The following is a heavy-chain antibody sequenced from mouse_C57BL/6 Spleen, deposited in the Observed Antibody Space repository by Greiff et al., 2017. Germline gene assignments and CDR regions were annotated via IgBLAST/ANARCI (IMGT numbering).Heavy chain of an antibody. Sequence: EVKVEESGPGLVKPSQSLSLTCSVTGYSITSGYYWNWIRQFPGNKLEWMGYISYDGSNNYNPSLKNRISITRDTSKNQFFLKLNSVTTEDTATYYCAREGGNYDWYFDVWGTGTTVTVSS. J-gene: IGHJ1*03. V-gene: IGHV3-6*01. CDR3: AREGGNYDWYFDV. CDR2: ISYDGSN. D-gene: IGHD2-1*01. CDR1: GYSITSGYY.